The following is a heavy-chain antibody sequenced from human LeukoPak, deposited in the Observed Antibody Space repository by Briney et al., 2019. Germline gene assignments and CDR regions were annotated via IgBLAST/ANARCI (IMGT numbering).Heavy chain of an antibody. D-gene: IGHD6-13*01. CDR1: GYTYTTDG. V-gene: IGHV1-18*01. CDR3: ARDGGIAEADSFDP. CDR2: IDTYSGKT. Sequence: ASVKVSCKASGYTYTTDGISWVRQAPGQGLEWMGWIDTYSGKTNYAQKFQGRVTMTSDTSTSTAYMELRSLRSDDTAVYYCARDGGIAEADSFDPWGQGTLVTVSS. J-gene: IGHJ5*02.